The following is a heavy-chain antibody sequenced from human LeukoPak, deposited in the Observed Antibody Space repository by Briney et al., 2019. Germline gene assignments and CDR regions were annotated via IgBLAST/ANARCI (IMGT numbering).Heavy chain of an antibody. CDR1: GFTVSSNY. J-gene: IGHJ4*02. Sequence: GGSLRLSCAASGFTVSSNYMSWVRQAPGKGLEWVSLIYSGGSTYYADSVKGRFTISRDNSNNTLYLQMNSLRAEDTAVYYCARAEQWLVLDYWGQGTLVTVSS. CDR3: ARAEQWLVLDY. D-gene: IGHD6-19*01. CDR2: IYSGGST. V-gene: IGHV3-53*01.